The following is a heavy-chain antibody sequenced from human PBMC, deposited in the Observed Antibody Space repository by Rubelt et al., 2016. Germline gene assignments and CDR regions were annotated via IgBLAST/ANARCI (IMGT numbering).Heavy chain of an antibody. D-gene: IGHD3-22*01. J-gene: IGHJ4*02. CDR2: IYSGGST. Sequence: EVQLVESGGGLVQPGGSLRLSCAASGFTVSSNYMSWVRQAPGKGLEWVSVIYSGGSTYYADSVNGRFTISRHNSKNTLYLQMNSLRAEDTAVYYCARVPYYYDSSGSSPLTNWGQGTLVTVSS. CDR1: GFTVSSNY. V-gene: IGHV3-53*04. CDR3: ARVPYYYDSSGSSPLTN.